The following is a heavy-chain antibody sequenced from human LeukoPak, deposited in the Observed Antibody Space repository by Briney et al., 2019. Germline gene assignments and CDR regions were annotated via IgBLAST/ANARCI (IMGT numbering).Heavy chain of an antibody. CDR1: GYTFTSYG. CDR3: ARDLRGHQGIAAAGGVDY. CDR2: ISAYNGNT. Sequence: ASVKVSYKASGYTFTSYGISWVRQAPGQGLEWMGWISAYNGNTNYAQKLQGRVTMTTDTSTSTAYMELRSLRSDDTAVYYCARDLRGHQGIAAAGGVDYWGQGTLVTVSS. J-gene: IGHJ4*02. V-gene: IGHV1-18*01. D-gene: IGHD6-13*01.